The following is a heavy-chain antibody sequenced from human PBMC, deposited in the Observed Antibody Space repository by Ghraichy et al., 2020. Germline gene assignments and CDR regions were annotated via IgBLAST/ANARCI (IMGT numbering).Heavy chain of an antibody. CDR2: INHSGST. Sequence: SETLSLTCAVYGGSFSGYYWSWIRQPPGKGLEWIGEINHSGSTNYNPSLKSRVTISVDTSKNQFSLKLSSVTAADTAVYYCARLGYCSSTSCYTTQRNYYYYMDVWGKGTTVTVSS. V-gene: IGHV4-34*01. CDR3: ARLGYCSSTSCYTTQRNYYYYMDV. J-gene: IGHJ6*03. CDR1: GGSFSGYY. D-gene: IGHD2-2*02.